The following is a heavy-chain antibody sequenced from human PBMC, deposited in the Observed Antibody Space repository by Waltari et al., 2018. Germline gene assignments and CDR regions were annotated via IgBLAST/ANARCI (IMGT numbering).Heavy chain of an antibody. CDR3: AREGGGFDYTPDY. Sequence: EVQLEESGGGLVQPGGSRRLSCEASGFDFTTQYMHWVRQGPGKGLVWVSRISGDGGSTSYADSVKGRFTISRDNSKNTLYLQMNSFRAEDTGIYYCAREGGGFDYTPDYWGQGTLVTVSS. V-gene: IGHV3-74*01. CDR2: ISGDGGST. CDR1: GFDFTTQY. J-gene: IGHJ4*02. D-gene: IGHD5-12*01.